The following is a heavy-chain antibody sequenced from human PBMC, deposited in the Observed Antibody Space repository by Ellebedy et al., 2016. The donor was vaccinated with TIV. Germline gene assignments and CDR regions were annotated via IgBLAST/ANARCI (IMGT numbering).Heavy chain of an antibody. CDR2: INSDGSST. D-gene: IGHD5-18*01. V-gene: IGHV3-74*01. CDR3: AREPTSRGYGPYYYYYYMDV. Sequence: GESLKISXAASGFTFSSYWMHWVRQAPGKGLVWVSRINSDGSSTSYADSVKGRFTISRDNAKNTLYLQMNSLRAEDTAVYYCAREPTSRGYGPYYYYYYMDVWGKGTTVTVSS. CDR1: GFTFSSYW. J-gene: IGHJ6*03.